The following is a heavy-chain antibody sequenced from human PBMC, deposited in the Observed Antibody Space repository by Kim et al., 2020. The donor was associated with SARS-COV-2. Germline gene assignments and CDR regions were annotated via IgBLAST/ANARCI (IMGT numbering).Heavy chain of an antibody. V-gene: IGHV3-33*08. CDR2: IWYDGSNK. CDR1: GFTFSSYG. D-gene: IGHD3-10*01. Sequence: GGSLRLSCAASGFTFSSYGMHWVRQAPGKGLEWVAVIWYDGSNKYYADSVKGRFTISRDNSKNTLYLQMNSLRAEDTAVYYCARDRRITMVRGPGEAFDIWGQGTMVTVSS. J-gene: IGHJ3*02. CDR3: ARDRRITMVRGPGEAFDI.